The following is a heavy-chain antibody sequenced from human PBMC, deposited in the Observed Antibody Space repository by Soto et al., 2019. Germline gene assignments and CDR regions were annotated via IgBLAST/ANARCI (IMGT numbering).Heavy chain of an antibody. CDR1: GYTFTTYY. CDR2: INPGGVST. D-gene: IGHD4-17*01. Sequence: QVQLVQSGAEVKKPGASVEVSCKASGYTFTTYYIHWVRHAPGQGLEWMGAINPGGVSTKYAQKFQDRVTMASDTSTSTVYMDLSSLRSEDTAVYFCARGGNGDNVGYWYFDLRGRGTLVTVSP. V-gene: IGHV1-46*01. CDR3: ARGGNGDNVGYWYFDL. J-gene: IGHJ2*01.